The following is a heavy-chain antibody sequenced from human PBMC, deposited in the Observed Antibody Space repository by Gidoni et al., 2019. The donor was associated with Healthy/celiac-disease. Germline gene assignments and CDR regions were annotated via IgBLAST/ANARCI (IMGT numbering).Heavy chain of an antibody. V-gene: IGHV3-30*18. CDR3: AKVGDYGSGSYYNVLDY. Sequence: QVQLVESGGGVVQPGRSLRLSCAASGFTFSSYGMHWVRQAPGKGLEWVAVISYDGSNKYYADSVKGRFTISRDNSKNTLYLQMNSLRAEDTAVYYCAKVGDYGSGSYYNVLDYWGQGTLVTVSS. CDR1: GFTFSSYG. J-gene: IGHJ4*02. D-gene: IGHD3-10*01. CDR2: ISYDGSNK.